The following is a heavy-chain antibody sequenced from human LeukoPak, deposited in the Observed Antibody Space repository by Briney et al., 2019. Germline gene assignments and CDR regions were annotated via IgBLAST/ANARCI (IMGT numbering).Heavy chain of an antibody. CDR3: AIGYYDSSGYSNTFDI. Sequence: PSETLSLTCTVSGGSISSDYWSWIRQPPGKGLEWIGYIHHSGNTNYNPSLTSRVTISVDTSKNQFTLRLSSVTAADTAVYYCAIGYYDSSGYSNTFDIWGQGTMVTVSS. V-gene: IGHV4-59*08. J-gene: IGHJ3*02. CDR1: GGSISSDY. CDR2: IHHSGNT. D-gene: IGHD3-22*01.